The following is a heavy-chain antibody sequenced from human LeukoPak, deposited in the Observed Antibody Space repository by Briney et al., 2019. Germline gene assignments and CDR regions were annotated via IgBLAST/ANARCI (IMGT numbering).Heavy chain of an antibody. CDR1: GGSFSGYY. CDR2: INHSGST. V-gene: IGHV4-34*01. J-gene: IGHJ4*02. CDR3: ARGPAATGSEAYGDYPRHFDY. Sequence: PSETLSLTCAVYGGSFSGYYWSWIRQPPGKELERIGEINHSGSTNYNPSLKSRVTISVDTSKNQFSLKLSSVTAADTAVYYCARGPAATGSEAYGDYPRHFDYWGQGTLVTVSS. D-gene: IGHD4-17*01.